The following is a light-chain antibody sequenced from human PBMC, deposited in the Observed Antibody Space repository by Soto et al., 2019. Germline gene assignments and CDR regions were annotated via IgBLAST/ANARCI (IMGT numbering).Light chain of an antibody. Sequence: QSVLTQPPSVSGAPGQRVTISCSGSSSDIGAGFDVHWYQHLPGTAPKLLIYGNTNRPSGVPGRFSGSKSGTSAYLVISGLQAEDEADYYCQSYENSRTGFYVFGTGIKVNVL. V-gene: IGLV1-40*01. CDR2: GNT. CDR3: QSYENSRTGFYV. CDR1: SSDIGAGFD. J-gene: IGLJ1*01.